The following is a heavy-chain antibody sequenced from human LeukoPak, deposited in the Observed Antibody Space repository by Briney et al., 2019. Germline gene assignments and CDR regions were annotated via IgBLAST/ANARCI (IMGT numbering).Heavy chain of an antibody. CDR3: ARDLYRIVVVPHYFDY. Sequence: PGGSLRLSCAASGFTFSSYGMHWVRQAPGRGLEWLSHISTSGSTKYYANSVKGRFTISRDNAKNSLYLQMNSLRAEDTAVYYCARDLYRIVVVPHYFDYWGQGTLVTVSS. J-gene: IGHJ4*02. CDR2: ISTSGSTK. V-gene: IGHV3-48*04. CDR1: GFTFSSYG. D-gene: IGHD3-22*01.